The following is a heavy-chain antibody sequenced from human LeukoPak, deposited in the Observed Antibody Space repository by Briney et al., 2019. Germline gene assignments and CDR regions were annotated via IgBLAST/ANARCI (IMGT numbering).Heavy chain of an antibody. V-gene: IGHV4-30-2*02. J-gene: IGHJ4*02. D-gene: IGHD3-10*01. CDR1: GGSISSGGYS. CDR2: IYHSGST. Sequence: SQTLSLTCAVSGGSISSGGYSWSWIRQPPGKGLEWIGYIYHSGSTYYNPSLKSRVTISVDTSKNQFSLKLSSVTAADTAVYYCAGSVGITMVRGVLLDYWGQGTLVTVSS. CDR3: AGSVGITMVRGVLLDY.